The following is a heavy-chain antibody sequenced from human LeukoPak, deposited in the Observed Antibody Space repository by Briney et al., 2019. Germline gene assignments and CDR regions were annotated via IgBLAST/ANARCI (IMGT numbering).Heavy chain of an antibody. CDR1: GYTFTSYY. V-gene: IGHV1-46*01. D-gene: IGHD6-25*01. J-gene: IGHJ4*02. Sequence: ASVKVSCKASGYTFTSYYMRWVRQAPGQGLEWMGIINPSGGSTSYAQKFQGRVTMTRDTSTSTVYMELSSLRSEDTAVYYCAREEVSAAYIDGIDYWGQGTLVTVSS. CDR2: INPSGGST. CDR3: AREEVSAAYIDGIDY.